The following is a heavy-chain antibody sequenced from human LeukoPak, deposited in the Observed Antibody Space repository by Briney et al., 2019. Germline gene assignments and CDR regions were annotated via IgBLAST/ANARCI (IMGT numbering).Heavy chain of an antibody. CDR2: ISSSSSYI. D-gene: IGHD3-22*01. V-gene: IGHV3-21*01. CDR1: GFTFSSYS. CDR3: ARVLPYDSRGYYYDY. J-gene: IGHJ4*02. Sequence: PGGSLRLSCAASGFTFSSYSMNWVRQAPGKGLEWVSSISSSSSYIYYADSLEGRFTISRDNAKNSLYLQMNSLRAEDTAVYYCARVLPYDSRGYYYDYWGQGTLVTVSS.